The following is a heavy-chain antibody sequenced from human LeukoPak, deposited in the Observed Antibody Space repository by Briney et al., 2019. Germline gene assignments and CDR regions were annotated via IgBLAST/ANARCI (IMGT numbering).Heavy chain of an antibody. Sequence: RQAPGQGLEWMGWINTNTGNPTYAQGFTGRFVFSLDTSVSTAYLQISSLKAEDTAVYYCARVVHPYDYESSGLTYDAFDIWGQGTMVTVSS. J-gene: IGHJ3*02. CDR2: INTNTGNP. CDR3: ARVVHPYDYESSGLTYDAFDI. D-gene: IGHD3-22*01. V-gene: IGHV7-4-1*02.